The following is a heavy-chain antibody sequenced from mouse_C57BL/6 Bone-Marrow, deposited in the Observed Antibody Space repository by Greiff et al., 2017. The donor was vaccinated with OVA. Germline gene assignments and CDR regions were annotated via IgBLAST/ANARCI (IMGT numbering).Heavy chain of an antibody. J-gene: IGHJ2*01. D-gene: IGHD1-1*01. V-gene: IGHV1-63*01. CDR3: ARSSYGSAYFDY. CDR1: GYTFTNYW. CDR2: IYPGGGYT. Sequence: QVQLQQSGAELVRPGTSVKMSCKASGYTFTNYWIGWAKQRPGHGLEWIGDIYPGGGYTNYNEKFKGKATLTADKSSSTASMQFNSLTSEDAATYYCARSSYGSAYFDYWGQGTTLTVSS.